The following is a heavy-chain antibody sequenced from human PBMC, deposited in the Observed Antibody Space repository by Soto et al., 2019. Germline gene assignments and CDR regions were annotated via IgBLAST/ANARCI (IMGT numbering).Heavy chain of an antibody. CDR1: GGSFSGYY. D-gene: IGHD3-22*01. CDR2: INHSGST. Sequence: QVQLQQWGAGLLKPSETLSLTCAVYGGSFSGYYWSWIRQPPGKGLEWIGEINHSGSTNYNPSLKSRVTISVDTSKNQFSPKLSSVTAADTAVYYCARVRIARNLRMIVVGNRLTNNWFDPWGQGTLVTVSS. V-gene: IGHV4-34*01. J-gene: IGHJ5*02. CDR3: ARVRIARNLRMIVVGNRLTNNWFDP.